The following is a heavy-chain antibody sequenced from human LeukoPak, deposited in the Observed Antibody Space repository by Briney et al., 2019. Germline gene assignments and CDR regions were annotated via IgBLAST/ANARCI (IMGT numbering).Heavy chain of an antibody. D-gene: IGHD2-2*01. J-gene: IGHJ5*02. CDR1: GFTFSSYA. CDR3: AKGASIVVVPAAPVDP. V-gene: IGHV3-23*01. CDR2: ISGSGGST. Sequence: AGGSLRLSCAASGFTFSSYAMSWVRQAPGKGLEWVSAISGSGGSTYYADSVKGRFTISRDNSKNTLYLQMNSLRAEDTAVYYCAKGASIVVVPAAPVDPWGQGTLVTVSS.